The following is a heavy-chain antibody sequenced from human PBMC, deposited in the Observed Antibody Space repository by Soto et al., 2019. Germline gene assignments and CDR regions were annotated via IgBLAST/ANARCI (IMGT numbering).Heavy chain of an antibody. J-gene: IGHJ1*01. V-gene: IGHV3-30-3*01. CDR1: GFTFSSYA. CDR2: ISYDGSNK. Sequence: QVQLVESGGGVVQPGRSLRLSCAASGFTFSSYAMHWVRQAPGKGLEWVAVISYDGSNKYYADSVKGRFTISRDNSKNTLYLQMNSLRAEDTAVYYCARVRGKLPTAEYFQHWGQGTLVTVSS. CDR3: ARVRGKLPTAEYFQH. D-gene: IGHD1-26*01.